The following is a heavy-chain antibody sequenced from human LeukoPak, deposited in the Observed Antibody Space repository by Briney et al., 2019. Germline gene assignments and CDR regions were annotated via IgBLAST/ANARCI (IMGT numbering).Heavy chain of an antibody. V-gene: IGHV3-7*03. J-gene: IGHJ1*01. D-gene: IGHD2-2*01. Sequence: GGSLRLSCAASGFTFSSYWMSWVRQAPGKGLEWVAHIKQDGSEKYYVDFVKGRFTISRDNAKNSLYLQMNSLRAEDTAVYYCARHPSGRGYCSSTSCYGGRLWVRYFQHWGQGTLVTVSS. CDR2: IKQDGSEK. CDR1: GFTFSSYW. CDR3: ARHPSGRGYCSSTSCYGGRLWVRYFQH.